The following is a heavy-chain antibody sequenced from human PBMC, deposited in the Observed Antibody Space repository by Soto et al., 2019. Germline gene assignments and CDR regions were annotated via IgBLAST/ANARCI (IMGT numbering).Heavy chain of an antibody. CDR2: IYYSGST. J-gene: IGHJ6*02. CDR1: GGSISSYY. CDR3: ARGSSGWYGGGYYYYYGMDV. D-gene: IGHD6-19*01. Sequence: PSETLSLTCTVSGGSISSYYWSWIRQPPGKGLEWIGYIYYSGSTNYNPSLKSRVTISVDTSKNQFSLKLSSVTAADTAVYYCARGSSGWYGGGYYYYYGMDVWGQGTTVTVSS. V-gene: IGHV4-59*01.